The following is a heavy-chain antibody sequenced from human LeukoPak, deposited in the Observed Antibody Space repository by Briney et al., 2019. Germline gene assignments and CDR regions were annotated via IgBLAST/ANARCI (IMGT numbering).Heavy chain of an antibody. J-gene: IGHJ3*02. CDR2: ISAYNGNT. Sequence: ASVKVSCKASGYTFTSYGISWVRQAPGQGLEWMGWISAYNGNTNYAQKLQGRVTMTTDTFTSTAYMELSSLRSEDTAVYYCARVGGSADAFDIWGQGTMVTVSS. D-gene: IGHD3-16*01. CDR3: ARVGGSADAFDI. V-gene: IGHV1-18*01. CDR1: GYTFTSYG.